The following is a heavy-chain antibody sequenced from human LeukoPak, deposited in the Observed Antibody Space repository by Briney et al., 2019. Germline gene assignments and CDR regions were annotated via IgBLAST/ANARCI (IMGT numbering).Heavy chain of an antibody. CDR1: GDSVSSDSAA. V-gene: IGHV6-1*01. CDR3: SRETNNGHER. Sequence: SQTLSLTCVISGDSVSSDSAAWNWIRQSPSRGLEWLGRTYYRSRWYSDYALSMKSRMTINPDTSKNQFSLHLNAVTPEDTAIYYCSRETNNGHERWAQGALVTVSS. CDR2: TYYRSRWYS. J-gene: IGHJ4*02. D-gene: IGHD2-8*01.